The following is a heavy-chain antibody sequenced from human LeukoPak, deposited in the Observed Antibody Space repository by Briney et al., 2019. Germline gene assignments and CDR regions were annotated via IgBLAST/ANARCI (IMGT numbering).Heavy chain of an antibody. J-gene: IGHJ3*02. CDR1: GFTFSSYW. CDR3: ARGRSYYDTTLRRAFDI. V-gene: IGHV3-74*01. Sequence: GGSLRLSCAASGFTFSSYWMHWVRQAPGKGLVWVSRINSDGSSTSYADSVKGRFTISRDNAKNTLYLQMNSLRAEGTAVYYCARGRSYYDTTLRRAFDIWGQGTMVTVSS. D-gene: IGHD3-22*01. CDR2: INSDGSST.